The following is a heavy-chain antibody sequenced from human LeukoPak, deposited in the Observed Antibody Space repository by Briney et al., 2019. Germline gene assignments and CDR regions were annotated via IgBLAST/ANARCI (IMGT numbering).Heavy chain of an antibody. CDR2: INSDGYSI. CDR1: GFTFSGYW. D-gene: IGHD6-19*01. CDR3: TRAGYSSGFDS. V-gene: IGHV3-74*03. J-gene: IGHJ5*01. Sequence: GGSLRLSCAASGFTFSGYWMHWVRQAPGKGLVRVSRINSDGYSITYADSVKGRFTISRDNAKNTLYLQMNSLIAEDTAVYFCTRAGYSSGFDSWGQGTLVTVSS.